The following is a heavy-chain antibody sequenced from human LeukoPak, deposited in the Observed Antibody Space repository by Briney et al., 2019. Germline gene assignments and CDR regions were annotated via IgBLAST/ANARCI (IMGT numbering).Heavy chain of an antibody. CDR2: INHSGTS. CDR1: GGSFSDYY. J-gene: IGHJ4*02. Sequence: SETLSLTCAVYGGSFSDYYWSWVRQSPGKGLEWIGEINHSGTSNYNPSLKSRLTISVDTPKNQFSLSLSSLTAADTAVYYCASNGPLRSGTGRYYFDSWGQGTLVTVSS. V-gene: IGHV4-34*01. CDR3: ASNGPLRSGTGRYYFDS. D-gene: IGHD2-8*02.